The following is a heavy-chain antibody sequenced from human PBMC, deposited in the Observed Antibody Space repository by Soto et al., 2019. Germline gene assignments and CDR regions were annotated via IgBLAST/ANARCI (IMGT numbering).Heavy chain of an antibody. CDR3: ATSQKGYNWNYFDH. CDR2: IYTSGST. D-gene: IGHD1-1*01. Sequence: SETLSLTCTVSGGSISSYYWGWIRQPAGKGLEWIGRIYTSGSTNYNPSLKSRVTMSLDTSKNQFSLKLSAVTASDTAVYYCATSQKGYNWNYFDHWGQGALVTVSS. V-gene: IGHV4-4*07. CDR1: GGSISSYY. J-gene: IGHJ4*02.